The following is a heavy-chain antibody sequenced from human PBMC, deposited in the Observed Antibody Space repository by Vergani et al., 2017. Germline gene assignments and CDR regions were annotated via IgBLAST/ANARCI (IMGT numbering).Heavy chain of an antibody. V-gene: IGHV4-61*02. CDR2: IYTSGST. CDR1: GGSISSGSYY. Sequence: QVQLQESGPGLVKPSQTLSLTCTVSGGSISSGSYYWSWIRQPAGKGLEWIGRIYTSGSTNYNPSLKSRVTISVDTSKNQFSLKLSSVTAADTAVYYCAGGDIAVAVWGQGTLVTVSS. CDR3: AGGDIAVAV. J-gene: IGHJ4*02. D-gene: IGHD6-19*01.